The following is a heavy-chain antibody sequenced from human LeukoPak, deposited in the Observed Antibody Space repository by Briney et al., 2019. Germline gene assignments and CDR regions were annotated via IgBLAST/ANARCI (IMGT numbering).Heavy chain of an antibody. CDR2: IYHSGST. D-gene: IGHD3-10*01. V-gene: IGHV4-30-2*01. CDR1: GGSISSGGYS. J-gene: IGHJ5*02. CDR3: AREDGSYNWFDP. Sequence: SETLSLTCAVSGGSISSGGYSWSWIRQPPGKGLEWIGYIYHSGSTFYNPSLKGRVTISVDRSKNQFSLNLSSVTAADTAVYYCAREDGSYNWFDPWGQGTLVTVSS.